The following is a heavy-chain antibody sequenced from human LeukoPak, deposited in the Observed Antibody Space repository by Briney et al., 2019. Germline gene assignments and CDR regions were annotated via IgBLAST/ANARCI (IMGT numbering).Heavy chain of an antibody. CDR1: EFSVGSNY. J-gene: IGHJ5*02. D-gene: IGHD1-14*01. Sequence: GGSLRLSCAASEFSVGSNYMTWVRQAPGKGLEWVSLIYSGGSTYYADSVKGRFTISRDDSKNTLYLQMNSLRAEDTAVYYCARDHLLFRQPPNWFDPWGQGTLVTVSS. CDR3: ARDHLLFRQPPNWFDP. V-gene: IGHV3-66*01. CDR2: IYSGGST.